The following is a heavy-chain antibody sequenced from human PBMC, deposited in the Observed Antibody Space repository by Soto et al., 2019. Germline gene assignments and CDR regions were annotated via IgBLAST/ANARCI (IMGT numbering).Heavy chain of an antibody. V-gene: IGHV4-59*01. CDR2: IFYSGST. CDR3: ARVGRSGWSPDY. J-gene: IGHJ4*02. CDR1: GGSISGYY. Sequence: SLTCTVSGGSISGYYWSWIRQPPGKGLEWIGYIFYSGSTNYNPSLRSRVTISVDTSKNQFSLKLSSVTTADTAMYYCARVGRSGWSPDYWGQGTLVTVSS. D-gene: IGHD6-19*01.